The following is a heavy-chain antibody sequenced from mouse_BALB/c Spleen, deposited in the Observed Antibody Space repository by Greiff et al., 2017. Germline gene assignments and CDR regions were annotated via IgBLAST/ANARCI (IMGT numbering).Heavy chain of an antibody. CDR1: GYTFTSYW. D-gene: IGHD1-1*01. J-gene: IGHJ2*01. Sequence: QVQLQQPGAELVKPGASVKLSCKASGYTFTSYWMHWVKQRPGQGLEWIGEINPSNGRTNYNEKFKSKATLTVDKSSSTAYMQLSSLTSEDSAVYYCARSPLYYYGSSYDFDYWGQGTTLTVSS. V-gene: IGHV1S81*02. CDR2: INPSNGRT. CDR3: ARSPLYYYGSSYDFDY.